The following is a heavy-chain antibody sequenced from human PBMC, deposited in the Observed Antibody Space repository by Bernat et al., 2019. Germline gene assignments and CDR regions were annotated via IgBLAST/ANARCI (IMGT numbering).Heavy chain of an antibody. CDR1: GFTFSTYG. D-gene: IGHD4-17*01. V-gene: IGHV3-33*01. CDR3: ATVSHDDYARGGIDV. J-gene: IGHJ6*02. Sequence: GESGGGVVQPGRSLRLSCAASGFTFSTYGMHWVRQAPGKGLEWVAVIWYDGSDKYYADSVKGRFTISRDNSKNTLYLQMNSLRAEDTAVYYCATVSHDDYARGGIDVWGQGTRVTVSS. CDR2: IWYDGSDK.